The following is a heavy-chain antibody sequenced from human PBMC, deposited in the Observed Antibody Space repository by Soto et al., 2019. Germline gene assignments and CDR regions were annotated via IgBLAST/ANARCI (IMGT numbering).Heavy chain of an antibody. CDR1: GYSFTNYW. CDR3: ARLLAARPYYYYGMDV. CDR2: IFPGDSDT. Sequence: GESLKISCKGSGYSFTNYWIGWVRQKPGKGLEWMGTIFPGDSDTRYSPSFQGQVTISADKSTSTAYLQWSGLEASDTAMYYCARLLAARPYYYYGMDVWGQGTTVTVSS. D-gene: IGHD6-6*01. V-gene: IGHV5-51*01. J-gene: IGHJ6*02.